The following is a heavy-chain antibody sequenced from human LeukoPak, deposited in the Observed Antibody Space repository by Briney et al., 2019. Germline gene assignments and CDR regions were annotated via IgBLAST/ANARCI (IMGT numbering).Heavy chain of an antibody. CDR1: GFTFDDYG. Sequence: GGSLRLSCAASGFTFDDYGMSWVRQAPGKGLEWVSGINWNGGITGYADSVKGRFTISRDNAKNSLYLQMNSLRAEDTALYYCARSGCSSTSCYYYYYYMDVWGKGTTVTVSS. V-gene: IGHV3-20*04. CDR2: INWNGGIT. CDR3: ARSGCSSTSCYYYYYYMDV. J-gene: IGHJ6*03. D-gene: IGHD2-2*01.